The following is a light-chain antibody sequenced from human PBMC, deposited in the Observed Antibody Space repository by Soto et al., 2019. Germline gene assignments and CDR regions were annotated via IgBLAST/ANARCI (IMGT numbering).Light chain of an antibody. CDR1: QSGLYSSNNRNY. Sequence: MTESEGFLVVFLGEWFNIKCKSSQSGLYSSNNRNYLAWFQQKPGQHPKLLIYWASTREAGVPDRFSGSWSGTDVTLTSSGVQAKDVALYYCQQDYDTPLTFGGGDKVDIK. J-gene: IGKJ4*01. V-gene: IGKV4-1*01. CDR3: QQDYDTPLT. CDR2: WAS.